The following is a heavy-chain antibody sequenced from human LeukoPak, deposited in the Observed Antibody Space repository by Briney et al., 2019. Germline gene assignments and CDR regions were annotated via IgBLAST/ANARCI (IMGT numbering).Heavy chain of an antibody. CDR1: GVNLSNYG. V-gene: IGHV3-21*01. CDR2: ISRGSIHI. CDR3: ARVPDFWSGYYVDH. J-gene: IGHJ4*02. D-gene: IGHD3-3*01. Sequence: GGSLRLSCVVSGVNLSNYGMNWVRQAPGEGLEWVSSISRGSIHIYYGDSVKGRFTISRDNAKNSLYLQMNSQRAEDTAVYYCARVPDFWSGYYVDHWGQGTLVTVSS.